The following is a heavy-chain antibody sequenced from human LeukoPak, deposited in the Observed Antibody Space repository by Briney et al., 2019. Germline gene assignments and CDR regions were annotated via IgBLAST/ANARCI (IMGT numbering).Heavy chain of an antibody. V-gene: IGHV3-53*01. J-gene: IGHJ4*02. CDR3: ARRREDYGDYGGLDY. CDR1: GFTVSSNY. Sequence: GGSLRLSCAASGFTVSSNYMSWVRQAPGKGLEWVSVIYSGGSTYYADSVKGRFTISRDNSKNTQYLQMNSLRAEDTAVYYCARRREDYGDYGGLDYWGQGTLVTVSS. CDR2: IYSGGST. D-gene: IGHD4-17*01.